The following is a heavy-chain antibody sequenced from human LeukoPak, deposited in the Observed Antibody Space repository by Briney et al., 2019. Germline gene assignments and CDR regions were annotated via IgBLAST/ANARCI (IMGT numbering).Heavy chain of an antibody. Sequence: GGSMRLSCAASGLTFSNYAMTWVRQAPGKGLEWVSGISGSGTVTFYADSVKGRFTTSRDNFKNTLYLQLNSLRAEDTAVYYCVKNGATVPLYYFDSWGLGTLVVVSS. D-gene: IGHD4-11*01. CDR3: VKNGATVPLYYFDS. V-gene: IGHV3-23*01. J-gene: IGHJ4*02. CDR1: GLTFSNYA. CDR2: ISGSGTVT.